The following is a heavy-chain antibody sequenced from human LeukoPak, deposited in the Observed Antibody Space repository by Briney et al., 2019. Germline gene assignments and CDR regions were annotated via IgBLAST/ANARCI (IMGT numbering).Heavy chain of an antibody. J-gene: IGHJ4*02. CDR1: GYTFTTYC. D-gene: IGHD6-13*01. CDR3: ARIAKAAALYYFDY. Sequence: GESLKISCKGAGYTFTTYCIACVRQMPEKGRKWMGSIYPGDSDSRYSPSFQGQVTFSADKSISTAYLQWSSLKASDTDMYYCARIAKAAALYYFDYWGQGTMVTVSS. CDR2: IYPGDSDS. V-gene: IGHV5-51*01.